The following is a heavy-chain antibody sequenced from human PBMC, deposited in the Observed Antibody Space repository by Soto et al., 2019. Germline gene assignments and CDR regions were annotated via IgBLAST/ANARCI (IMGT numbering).Heavy chain of an antibody. D-gene: IGHD3-3*01. CDR2: ISGSGGST. V-gene: IGHV3-23*01. Sequence: GGSLRLSCAASGFTFSSYAMSWVRQAPGKGLEWVSAISGSGGSTYYADSVKGRFTISRDNSKNTLYLQMNSLRAEDTAVYYCAKTIRNYDFWSGYSARGAYYYYMDVWGKGTTVTVSS. J-gene: IGHJ6*03. CDR1: GFTFSSYA. CDR3: AKTIRNYDFWSGYSARGAYYYYMDV.